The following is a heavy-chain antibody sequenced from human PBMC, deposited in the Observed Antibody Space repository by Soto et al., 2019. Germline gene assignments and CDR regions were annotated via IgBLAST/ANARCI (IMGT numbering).Heavy chain of an antibody. D-gene: IGHD3-3*01. CDR1: GYSLTSYW. CDR2: IYPGDSDT. V-gene: IGHV5-51*01. Sequence: GEPLKISCKGPGYSLTSYWIRRVLQMPGQGLEWVAIIYPGDSDTRYSPSFQGQVPIPADKSISTANLQWGSLKASDTAMYYCANSTIFVVLTHCYYYGMDVWGQRTTVTGSS. J-gene: IGHJ6*02. CDR3: ANSTIFVVLTHCYYYGMDV.